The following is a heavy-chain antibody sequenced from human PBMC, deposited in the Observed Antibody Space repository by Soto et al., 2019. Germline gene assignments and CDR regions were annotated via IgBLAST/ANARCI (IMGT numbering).Heavy chain of an antibody. D-gene: IGHD3-10*01. CDR3: ATPLVGYDAFDI. Sequence: QLQLQESGPGLVKPSETLSLTCTVSGGSIGSSSYYWGWIRQPPGKGLEWIGSIYYSGSTYYNPSLKSRVTISVDTSKNQFSLKLSSVTAADTAVYYCATPLVGYDAFDIWGQGTMVTVSS. CDR1: GGSIGSSSYY. V-gene: IGHV4-39*01. J-gene: IGHJ3*02. CDR2: IYYSGST.